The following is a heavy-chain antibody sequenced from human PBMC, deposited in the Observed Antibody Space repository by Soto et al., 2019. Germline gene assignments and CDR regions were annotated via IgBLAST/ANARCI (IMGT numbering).Heavy chain of an antibody. J-gene: IGHJ5*02. CDR3: ARDSSGYDPKGNWFDP. V-gene: IGHV4-30-4*01. Sequence: SETLSLTCTVSGGSISSGDYYWILIRQPPGKGLEWIGYIYYSGSTYYNPSLKSRVTISVDTSKNQFSLKLSSVTAADTAVYYCARDSSGYDPKGNWFDPWGQGTLVTVSS. D-gene: IGHD5-12*01. CDR2: IYYSGST. CDR1: GGSISSGDYY.